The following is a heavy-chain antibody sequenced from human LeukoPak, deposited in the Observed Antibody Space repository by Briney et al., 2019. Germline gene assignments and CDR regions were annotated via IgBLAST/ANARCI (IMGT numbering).Heavy chain of an antibody. CDR3: ARLYRFGEYPYAFAI. CDR2: IYYSGST. J-gene: IGHJ3*02. V-gene: IGHV4-39*01. CDR1: GGSISSSSYY. D-gene: IGHD3-10*01. Sequence: SETLSLTCTVSGGSISSSSYYWGWIRQPPGKGLEWIGSIYYSGSTYYNPSLKSRVTISVDTSKNQFSLKLSSVTAADTAVYYCARLYRFGEYPYAFAIWGQGTMVTVSS.